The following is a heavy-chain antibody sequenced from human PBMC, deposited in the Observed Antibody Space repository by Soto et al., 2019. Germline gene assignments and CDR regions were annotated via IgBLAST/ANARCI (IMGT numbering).Heavy chain of an antibody. CDR3: ASSPKDIVVVVALT. J-gene: IGHJ5*02. Sequence: GGSLRLSCAASGFTFSSYAMSWVRQAPGKGLEWVSAISGSGGSTYYADSVKGRFTISRDNSKNTLYLQMNSLRAEDTAVYYCASSPKDIVVVVALTWGQGTLVTVSS. CDR2: ISGSGGST. V-gene: IGHV3-23*01. CDR1: GFTFSSYA. D-gene: IGHD2-15*01.